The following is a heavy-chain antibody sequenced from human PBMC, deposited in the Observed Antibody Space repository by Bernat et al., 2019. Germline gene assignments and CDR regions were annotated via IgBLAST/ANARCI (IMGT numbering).Heavy chain of an antibody. CDR2: IYYSGST. D-gene: IGHD3-10*01. CDR3: ARGALEGSGPDAFDI. CDR1: GGSISSYY. J-gene: IGHJ3*02. Sequence: QVQLQESGPGLVKPSETLSLTCTVSGGSISSYYWSWIRQPPGKGLEWIGYIYYSGSTNYNPSLKSRVTISVDTSKNQFSLKLSSVPAADTAVYYCARGALEGSGPDAFDIWGQGTMVTVSS. V-gene: IGHV4-59*01.